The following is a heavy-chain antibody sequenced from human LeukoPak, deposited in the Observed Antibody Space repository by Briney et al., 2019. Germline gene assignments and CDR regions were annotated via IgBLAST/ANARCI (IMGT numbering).Heavy chain of an antibody. CDR2: IYHNGGT. CDR1: GGSISSSNW. CDR3: ARAGQGYCTSASCYLSLDY. D-gene: IGHD2-2*01. J-gene: IGHJ4*02. Sequence: PSGTLSLTCAVSGGSISSSNWWSWVRQPPGKGLEWIGQIYHNGGTNYNPSLKSRVAISVDKSKNQFSLNLNSVTAADTAVYYCARAGQGYCTSASCYLSLDYWGQGTLVTVSS. V-gene: IGHV4-4*02.